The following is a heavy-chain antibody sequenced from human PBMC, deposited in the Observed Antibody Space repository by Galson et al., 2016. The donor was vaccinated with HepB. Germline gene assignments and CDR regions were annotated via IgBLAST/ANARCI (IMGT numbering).Heavy chain of an antibody. Sequence: SVKVSCKASGYTFTSYGISWVRQAPGQGLEWVGWISVSNGNTNYAQKLQGRVTMTTDTSTNTAYMELRSLRSDDTAVYYCATSTSGWVNWFDPWGQGTLVTVSS. CDR3: ATSTSGWVNWFDP. V-gene: IGHV1-18*01. CDR1: GYTFTSYG. CDR2: ISVSNGNT. J-gene: IGHJ5*02. D-gene: IGHD6-19*01.